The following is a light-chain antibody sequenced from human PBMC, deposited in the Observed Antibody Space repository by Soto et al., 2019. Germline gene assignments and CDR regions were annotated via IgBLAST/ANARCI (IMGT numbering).Light chain of an antibody. CDR3: QQGINFPLT. CDR1: QDVKSW. CDR2: AAS. J-gene: IGKJ4*01. V-gene: IGKV1-12*01. Sequence: IQMTQSPSSVSASVGDRVTITCRASQDVKSWLAWYQQKPGKAPKLLINAASTLHTGVPSRFRGSGAGTEFNFTISAVQPEDFATYYCQQGINFPLTFGGGTRVEIK.